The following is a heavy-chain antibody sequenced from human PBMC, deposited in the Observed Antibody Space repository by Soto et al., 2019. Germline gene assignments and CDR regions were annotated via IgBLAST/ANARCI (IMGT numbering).Heavy chain of an antibody. J-gene: IGHJ4*02. CDR2: IIPIFGTA. Sequence: ASVKVSCKASGGTFSSYAISWVRQAPGQGLEWMGGIIPIFGTANYAQKFQGRVTITADESTSTAYMELSSLRSEDTAVYYCARDHSSSCPGCFDFWGQGTLVTVSS. V-gene: IGHV1-69*13. CDR1: GGTFSSYA. CDR3: ARDHSSSCPGCFDF. D-gene: IGHD6-13*01.